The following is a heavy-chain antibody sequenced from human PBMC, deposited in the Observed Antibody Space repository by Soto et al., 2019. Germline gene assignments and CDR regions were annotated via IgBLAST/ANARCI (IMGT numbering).Heavy chain of an antibody. CDR3: ATLPPRIVVVVLPIPS. D-gene: IGHD2-15*01. CDR1: GGSFSGYY. J-gene: IGHJ4*02. Sequence: SETLSLTCAVYGGSFSGYYWTWIRQPPGKGLEWIGEINHSGSTNCNPSLKSRVTISVDTSKNQFSLKLRSVTAADTAVYYCATLPPRIVVVVLPIPSWGQGTLVTVSS. V-gene: IGHV4-34*01. CDR2: INHSGST.